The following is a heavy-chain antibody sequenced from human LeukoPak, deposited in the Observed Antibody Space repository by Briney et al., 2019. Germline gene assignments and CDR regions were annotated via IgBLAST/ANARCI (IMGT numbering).Heavy chain of an antibody. CDR2: INPSGGST. Sequence: GASVKVSCKASGYTFTSYYMHWVRQAPGQGLEWMGIINPSGGSTSYAQKLQGRVTMTRDTSTSTVYMKLSSLRSEDTAVYYCARAPAYCGGDCYPDYWGQGTLVTVSS. CDR1: GYTFTSYY. CDR3: ARAPAYCGGDCYPDY. V-gene: IGHV1-46*03. D-gene: IGHD2-21*01. J-gene: IGHJ4*02.